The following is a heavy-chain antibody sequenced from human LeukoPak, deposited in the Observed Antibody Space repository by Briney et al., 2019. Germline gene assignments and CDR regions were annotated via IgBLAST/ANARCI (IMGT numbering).Heavy chain of an antibody. CDR3: ARDEARYSSGYYPNWFDP. D-gene: IGHD3-22*01. V-gene: IGHV1-18*01. J-gene: IGHJ5*02. CDR2: ISGYNGYT. Sequence: GSVKVSCKASGYTFTSYGISWVRQAPGQGLEWMGWISGYNGYTHYAHNLQGRVTMTTDTSTSTAYMELRSLRSDDTAVYYCARDEARYSSGYYPNWFDPWGKGTLVTVSS. CDR1: GYTFTSYG.